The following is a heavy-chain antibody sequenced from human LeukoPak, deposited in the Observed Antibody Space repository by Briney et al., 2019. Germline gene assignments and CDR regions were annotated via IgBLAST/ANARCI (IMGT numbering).Heavy chain of an antibody. D-gene: IGHD2-2*01. Sequence: GGSLRLSCAASGFTFSNYAMSWVRQAPGKGLEWVSSISSSSNYIYYADSVKGRFTISRDNAKNSLYLQMNSLRAEDTAVYYCARDRYCTSTSCYGTDYWGQGTLVTVSS. J-gene: IGHJ4*02. V-gene: IGHV3-21*01. CDR3: ARDRYCTSTSCYGTDY. CDR2: ISSSSNYI. CDR1: GFTFSNYA.